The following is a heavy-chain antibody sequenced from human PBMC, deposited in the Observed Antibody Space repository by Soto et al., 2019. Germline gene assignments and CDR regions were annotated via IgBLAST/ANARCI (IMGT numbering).Heavy chain of an antibody. J-gene: IGHJ6*02. D-gene: IGHD3-3*02. CDR3: ATPFTRLDV. CDR2: IIPILGTT. Sequence: QVQLVQSGAEVKKPGSSVKVSCKASGGTFSNYAFGWLRQAPGQGLEWMGGIIPILGTTNYAQKFQGRVTXXADESTSTAYMELSSLRSEDTAVYYCATPFTRLDVWGQGTTVTVSS. V-gene: IGHV1-69*11. CDR1: GGTFSNYA.